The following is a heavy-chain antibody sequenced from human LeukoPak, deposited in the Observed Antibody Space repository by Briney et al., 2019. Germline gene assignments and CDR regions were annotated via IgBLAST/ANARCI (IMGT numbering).Heavy chain of an antibody. CDR2: IKPKTDGETT. D-gene: IGHD2-21*01. CDR3: ITPLPYSAQ. CDR1: GFTLSAAW. Sequence: GGSLSLSCAASGFTLSAAWMNWVGQAPGKGLEWVGRIKPKTDGETTEYAAPVKDRFSISRDDSKSMMYLQMNSLKTEDTAVYYCITPLPYSAQGGQGTLVAVSS. J-gene: IGHJ4*02. V-gene: IGHV3-15*07.